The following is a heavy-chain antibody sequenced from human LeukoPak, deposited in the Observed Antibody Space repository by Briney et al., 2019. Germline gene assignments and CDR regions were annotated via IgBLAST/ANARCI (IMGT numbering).Heavy chain of an antibody. CDR2: INPSGGST. V-gene: IGHV1-46*01. J-gene: IGHJ5*02. Sequence: ASVKVSCKASGYTFTSYYMHWVRQAPGQGLEWMGIINPSGGSTSYAQKFQGRVTMTRDTSTSTVYIELSSLRSEDTAVYYCARDSNEWNWFDPWGQGTLVTVSS. D-gene: IGHD2-8*01. CDR3: ARDSNEWNWFDP. CDR1: GYTFTSYY.